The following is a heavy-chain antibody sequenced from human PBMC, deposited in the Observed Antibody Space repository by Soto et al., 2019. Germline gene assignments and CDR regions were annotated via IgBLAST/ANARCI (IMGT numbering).Heavy chain of an antibody. J-gene: IGHJ4*02. CDR2: IYWDDGK. Sequence: SGPTLVNPTQTLTLTCTFSGFSLSTSGVGVGRIRQPPGKALEWLAVIYWDDGKRYRPSLKSRLTITKDTSKNQVVLTMTKMDPVDTATYYWARYNYYGSTNLDYWGQGTLVPVPS. CDR1: GFSLSTSGVG. V-gene: IGHV2-5*02. CDR3: ARYNYYGSTNLDY. D-gene: IGHD3-22*01.